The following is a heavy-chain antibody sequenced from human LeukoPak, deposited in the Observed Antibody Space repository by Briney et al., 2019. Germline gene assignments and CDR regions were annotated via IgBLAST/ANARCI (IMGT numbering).Heavy chain of an antibody. D-gene: IGHD2-15*01. CDR1: GYTFTGYY. Sequence: GASVKVSCKASGYTFTGYYIQWVRQAPGLGLEWMGWINPQSGGTNYAQKFQGRVTMTRDTSISTAYMELSRLRSDDTAVYYCARGVVAATFYYYMDVWGKGTTVTVSS. J-gene: IGHJ6*03. V-gene: IGHV1-2*02. CDR2: INPQSGGT. CDR3: ARGVVAATFYYYMDV.